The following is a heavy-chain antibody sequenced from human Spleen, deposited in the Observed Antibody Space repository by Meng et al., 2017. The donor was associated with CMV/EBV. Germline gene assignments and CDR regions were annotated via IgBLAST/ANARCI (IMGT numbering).Heavy chain of an antibody. CDR1: GFTFSRYW. CDR3: ARDIHFGGYFDY. Sequence: SCAASGFTFSRYWMSWVRQAPGKGLEWVANIKEDGSEKHYVDSVRGRFTVSRDNTKKSLYLQMNSLRAEDTAIYFCARDIHFGGYFDYWGQGTLVTVSS. V-gene: IGHV3-7*01. D-gene: IGHD3-16*01. CDR2: IKEDGSEK. J-gene: IGHJ4*02.